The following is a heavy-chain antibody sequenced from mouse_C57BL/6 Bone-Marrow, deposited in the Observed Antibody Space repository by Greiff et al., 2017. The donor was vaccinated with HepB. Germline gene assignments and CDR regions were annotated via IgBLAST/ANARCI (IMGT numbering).Heavy chain of an antibody. CDR3: ARVGLTTVVAPYYAMDY. J-gene: IGHJ4*01. CDR2: INHNNGGT. D-gene: IGHD1-1*01. CDR1: GYTFTDYY. Sequence: EVQLQQSGPELVKPGASVKISCKASGYTFTDYYMNWVKQSQGKSLEWIGDINHNNGGTSYNQKLKGKSTLTVDKSPITAYMEIRSLTSEDSAVYYCARVGLTTVVAPYYAMDYWGQGTSVTVSS. V-gene: IGHV1-26*01.